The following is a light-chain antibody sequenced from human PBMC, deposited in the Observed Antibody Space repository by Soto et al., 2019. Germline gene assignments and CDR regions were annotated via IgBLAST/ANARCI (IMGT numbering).Light chain of an antibody. Sequence: QSALTQPASVSGSPGQSITISCTGTSSDVGGYNYVSWYQQHPGKAPKLMIYDVSTRPSGVSNRFSGSKSGNTASLTISGPQAEDEADYYCSSYTSSSTLVVFGGGTKLTVL. J-gene: IGLJ2*01. V-gene: IGLV2-14*01. CDR3: SSYTSSSTLVV. CDR1: SSDVGGYNY. CDR2: DVS.